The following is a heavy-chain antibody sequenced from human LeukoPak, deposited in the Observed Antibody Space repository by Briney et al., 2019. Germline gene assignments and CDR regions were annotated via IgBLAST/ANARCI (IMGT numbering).Heavy chain of an antibody. V-gene: IGHV3-74*01. D-gene: IGHD6-13*01. Sequence: GGSLRLSCEASGFTFSSYWMHWVRHAPGKGLVWVSRIDSGGSSTSYADSVKGRFTISRDNARNTVYLQMNSLRADDTAVYYFARDPSSCNGYFDSWGQGTLVTVSS. CDR1: GFTFSSYW. CDR3: ARDPSSCNGYFDS. CDR2: IDSGGSST. J-gene: IGHJ4*02.